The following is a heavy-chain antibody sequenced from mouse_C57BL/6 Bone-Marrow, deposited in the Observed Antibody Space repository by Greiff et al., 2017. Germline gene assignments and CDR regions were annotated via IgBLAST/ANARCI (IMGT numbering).Heavy chain of an antibody. D-gene: IGHD2-4*01. V-gene: IGHV10-1*01. CDR2: IRSKSNNYAT. J-gene: IGHJ3*01. CDR1: GFSFNTYA. Sequence: DVKLVESGGGLVQPKGSLKLSCAASGFSFNTYAMNWVCLAPGQGLEWVARIRSKSNNYATYYADSVKDRFTISSDDSESMLYLQMNNLKTEDTAMNYCVSRGYYDYWGFAYWGQGTLVTVSA. CDR3: VSRGYYDYWGFAY.